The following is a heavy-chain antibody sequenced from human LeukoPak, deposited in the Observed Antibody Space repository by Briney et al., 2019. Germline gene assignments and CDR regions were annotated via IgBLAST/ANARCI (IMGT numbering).Heavy chain of an antibody. CDR2: INDDGSDT. J-gene: IGHJ4*02. V-gene: IGHV3-74*01. D-gene: IGHD3-22*01. CDR3: ARDIYYDSSGYYGSVY. CDR1: GFTFKLYW. Sequence: PGGSLRLSCAASGFTFKLYWMHWVRQVPGKRPVWVSRINDDGSDTIYADSVRGRFTISRDDAKNTVYLQMNSLRAEDTAVYYCARDIYYDSSGYYGSVYWGQGTLVTVSS.